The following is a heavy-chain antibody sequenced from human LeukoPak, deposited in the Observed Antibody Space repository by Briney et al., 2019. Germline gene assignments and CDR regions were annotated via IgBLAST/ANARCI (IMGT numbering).Heavy chain of an antibody. Sequence: ASVKVSCKPFGYTFTSFYIHWVRQAPGQGLEGLGVITRSGGSTTYAQKFQGRVTLPRDTSTSTVYMELSSLRSEDTAVYYCARGPGSAVDYFFGYWGQGTLVTVSS. J-gene: IGHJ4*02. D-gene: IGHD6-25*01. CDR1: GYTFTSFY. V-gene: IGHV1-46*01. CDR3: ARGPGSAVDYFFGY. CDR2: ITRSGGST.